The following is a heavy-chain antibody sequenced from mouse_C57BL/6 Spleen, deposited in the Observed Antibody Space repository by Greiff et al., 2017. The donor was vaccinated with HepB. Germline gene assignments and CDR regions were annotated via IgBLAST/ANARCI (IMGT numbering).Heavy chain of an antibody. Sequence: VQRVESGAELARPGASVKLSCKASGYTFTSYGISWVKQRTGQGLEWIGEIYPRSGNTYYNEKFKGKATLTADKSSSTAYMELRSLTSEDSAVYFCARGKANYYGSSRSAMDYWGQGTSVTVSS. D-gene: IGHD1-1*01. CDR3: ARGKANYYGSSRSAMDY. J-gene: IGHJ4*01. CDR2: IYPRSGNT. CDR1: GYTFTSYG. V-gene: IGHV1-81*01.